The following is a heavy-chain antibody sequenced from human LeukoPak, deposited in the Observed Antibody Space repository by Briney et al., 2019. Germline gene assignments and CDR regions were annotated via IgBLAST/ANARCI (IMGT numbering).Heavy chain of an antibody. CDR1: GYSFTSYG. Sequence: GASVKVSCKASGYSFTSYGISWVRQAPGQGLEWMGWISAYNVNTNYAQKLQGRVTMTTDTSTSTAYMELRSLRSDDTAVYYCARDADILTGNYFDYWGQGTLVTVSS. CDR3: ARDADILTGNYFDY. D-gene: IGHD3-9*01. J-gene: IGHJ4*02. CDR2: ISAYNVNT. V-gene: IGHV1-18*01.